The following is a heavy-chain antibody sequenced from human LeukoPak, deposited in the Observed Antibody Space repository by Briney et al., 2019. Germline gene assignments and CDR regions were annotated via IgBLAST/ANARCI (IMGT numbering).Heavy chain of an antibody. J-gene: IGHJ4*02. V-gene: IGHV3-21*01. Sequence: PGGSLRLSCAASGFTFSSYAMSWVRQAPGKGLEWVSSTSSGSSYIYYADSVKGRFTISRDNAKNSLYLQMNSLRAEDTAVYYCARDPPAYWGQGILVTVSS. CDR1: GFTFSSYA. CDR2: TSSGSSYI. CDR3: ARDPPAY.